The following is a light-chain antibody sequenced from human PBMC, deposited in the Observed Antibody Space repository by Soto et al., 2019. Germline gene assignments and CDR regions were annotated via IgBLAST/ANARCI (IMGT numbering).Light chain of an antibody. CDR1: GSVVGSYNL. V-gene: IGLV2-23*01. J-gene: IGLJ2*01. CDR3: CSYADSSRTLV. CDR2: ADT. Sequence: QSALTQSASVSGSPGQSITISCTRTGSVVGSYNLVSWYQQVSGKAPKLMVHADTKGPSGVSNRFSGSKYGNSASLTISGLHAEDEADCYCCSYADSSRTLVFGGGTQFTVL.